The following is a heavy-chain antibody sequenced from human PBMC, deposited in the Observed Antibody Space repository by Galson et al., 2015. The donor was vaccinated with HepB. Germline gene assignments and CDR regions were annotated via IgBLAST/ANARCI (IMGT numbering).Heavy chain of an antibody. J-gene: IGHJ5*02. D-gene: IGHD3-3*01. CDR2: IKQDGSEK. V-gene: IGHV3-7*03. CDR1: GFTFSSYW. Sequence: LRLSCAASGFTFSSYWMSWVRQAPGKGLEWVANIKQDGSEKYYVDSVKGRFTISRDNAKNSLYLQMNSLRAEDTAVYYCARGPPPRTIFGVDLTWFDPWGQGTLVTVSS. CDR3: ARGPPPRTIFGVDLTWFDP.